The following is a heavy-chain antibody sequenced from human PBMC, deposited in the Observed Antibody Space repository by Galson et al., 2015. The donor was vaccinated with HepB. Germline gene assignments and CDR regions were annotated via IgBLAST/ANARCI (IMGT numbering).Heavy chain of an antibody. J-gene: IGHJ3*02. CDR3: ARHVEQQRGGDAFDI. CDR1: GGSISSSSYY. V-gene: IGHV4-39*01. D-gene: IGHD6-13*01. CDR2: IYYSGST. Sequence: ETLSLTCTVSGGSISSSSYYWGWIRQPPGKGLEWIGSIYYSGSTYYNPSLKSRVTISVDTSKNQFSLKLSSVTAADTAVYYCARHVEQQRGGDAFDIWGQGTMVTVSS.